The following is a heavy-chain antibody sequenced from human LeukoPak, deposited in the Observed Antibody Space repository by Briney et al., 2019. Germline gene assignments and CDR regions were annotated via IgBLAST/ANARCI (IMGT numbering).Heavy chain of an antibody. Sequence: ASVKVSCKASGYTFTSFYMHWVRQAPGQGLEWMGGIIPIFGTANYAQKFQGRVTITADKSTSTAYMELSSLRSEDTAVYYCASPYDSSGYYFYFQHWGQGTLVTVSS. CDR1: GYTFTSFY. CDR2: IIPIFGTA. V-gene: IGHV1-69*06. CDR3: ASPYDSSGYYFYFQH. J-gene: IGHJ1*01. D-gene: IGHD3-22*01.